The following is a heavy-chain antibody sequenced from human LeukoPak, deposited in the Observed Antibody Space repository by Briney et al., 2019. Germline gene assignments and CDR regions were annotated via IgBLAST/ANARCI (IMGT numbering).Heavy chain of an antibody. CDR1: GGSISSSSYY. CDR3: ARRTYGPFDY. J-gene: IGHJ4*02. V-gene: IGHV4-39*01. Sequence: SETLSLTCTVSGGSISSSSYYWGWIRQPPGKGLEWIGSIYYSGSTYYNPSLKSRVTISVDTSKNQFSLKLSSVTAADTAVYYCARRTYGPFDYWGQGTLATVSS. D-gene: IGHD3-10*01. CDR2: IYYSGST.